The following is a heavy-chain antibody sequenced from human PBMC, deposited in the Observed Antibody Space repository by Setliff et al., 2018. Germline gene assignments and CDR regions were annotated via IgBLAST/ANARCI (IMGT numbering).Heavy chain of an antibody. CDR2: INHRGST. D-gene: IGHD6-6*01. Sequence: SETLSFTCAAYGGTFSDYHWTWIRQSPEKGLEWIGEINHRGSTNYNPSLKSRVTISIDTSKDQFSLKLISMTAADTAVYYCARGRNIAARLLDSWGQGTLVTVSS. CDR3: ARGRNIAARLLDS. J-gene: IGHJ4*02. V-gene: IGHV4-34*01. CDR1: GGTFSDYH.